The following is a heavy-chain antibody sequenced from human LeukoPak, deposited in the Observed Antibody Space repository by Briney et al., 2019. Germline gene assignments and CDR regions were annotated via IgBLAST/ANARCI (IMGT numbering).Heavy chain of an antibody. CDR2: INHSGTT. J-gene: IGHJ4*02. CDR1: GGSISSSSYY. V-gene: IGHV4-39*07. Sequence: SETLSLTCTVSGGSISSSSYYWGWIRQPPGKGLEWIGEINHSGTTNYNPSLKSRVTISVDTSKNQFSLKVNSVTAADTGVYYCARVSFYDSSGYFTTIDYWGQGTLVTVSS. CDR3: ARVSFYDSSGYFTTIDY. D-gene: IGHD3-22*01.